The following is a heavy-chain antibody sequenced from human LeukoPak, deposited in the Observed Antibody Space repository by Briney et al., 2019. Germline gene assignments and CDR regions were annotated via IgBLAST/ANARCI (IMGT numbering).Heavy chain of an antibody. D-gene: IGHD2-2*01. Sequence: PGGSLRLSCAASGFTFSSFGMSWVRQAPGKGLEWVGRIKSKTDGGTTDYAAPVKGRFTISRDDSKNTLYLQMNSLKTEDTAVYYCTTLTGYCSGTSCWLDPYYYYYYMDVWGKGTTVTISS. J-gene: IGHJ6*03. CDR1: GFTFSSFG. V-gene: IGHV3-15*01. CDR2: IKSKTDGGTT. CDR3: TTLTGYCSGTSCWLDPYYYYYYMDV.